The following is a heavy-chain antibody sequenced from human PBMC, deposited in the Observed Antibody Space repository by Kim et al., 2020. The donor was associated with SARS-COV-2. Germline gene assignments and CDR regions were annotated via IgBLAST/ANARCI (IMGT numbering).Heavy chain of an antibody. CDR3: ARSPMIVAPDY. J-gene: IGHJ4*02. Sequence: SPYNNPSLKSRVTISVDTSKNQFSLKLSSVTADTAVYYCARSPMIVAPDYWGQGTLVTVSS. D-gene: IGHD3-22*01. CDR2: SP. V-gene: IGHV4-30-2*04.